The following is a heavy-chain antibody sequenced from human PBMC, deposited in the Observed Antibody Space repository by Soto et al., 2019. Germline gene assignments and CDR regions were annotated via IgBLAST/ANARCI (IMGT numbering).Heavy chain of an antibody. CDR2: ISYDGSKQ. Sequence: QVQLVESGGGVVQPGRSLRLSCAASGFTFNNYGIHWVRQAPGKGLEWVAVISYDGSKQYYADSVKGRFTISRDNSKNTLSLQMNSLRPEDTAVYYCAKLYYYDSRGYSDFDSWGQGALVTVSS. CDR1: GFTFNNYG. CDR3: AKLYYYDSRGYSDFDS. V-gene: IGHV3-30*18. J-gene: IGHJ4*02. D-gene: IGHD3-22*01.